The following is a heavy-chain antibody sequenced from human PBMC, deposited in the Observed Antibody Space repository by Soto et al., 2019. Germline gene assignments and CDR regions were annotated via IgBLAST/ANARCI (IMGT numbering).Heavy chain of an antibody. CDR3: ARVSTTRIDY. V-gene: IGHV4-59*01. Sequence: KPSETLSLTCTVSGGSISSYYWSWIRQPPGKGLEWIGYIYYSGSTNYNPSHKSRITISVDTSKNQFSLKLSSVTAADTAVYYCARVSTTRIDYWGQGTLVTVSS. J-gene: IGHJ4*02. CDR2: IYYSGST. CDR1: GGSISSYY.